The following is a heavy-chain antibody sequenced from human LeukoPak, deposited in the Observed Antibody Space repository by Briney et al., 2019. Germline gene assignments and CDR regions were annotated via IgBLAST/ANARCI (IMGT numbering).Heavy chain of an antibody. CDR2: INHSGST. CDR1: GGSFSGYY. V-gene: IGHV4-34*01. J-gene: IGHJ4*02. CDR3: ARGRLWRQLVLLRRGYFDY. Sequence: SETLSLTCAVYGGSFSGYYWSWIRQPPGKGLEWIGEINHSGSTNYNPSLKSRVTISVDTSKNQFSLKLSSVTAADTAVYHCARGRLWRQLVLLRRGYFDYWGQGTLVTVSS. D-gene: IGHD6-13*01.